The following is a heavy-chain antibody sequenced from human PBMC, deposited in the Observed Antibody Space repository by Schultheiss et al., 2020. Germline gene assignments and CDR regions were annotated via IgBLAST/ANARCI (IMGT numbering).Heavy chain of an antibody. J-gene: IGHJ5*02. CDR1: GFTFDDYA. V-gene: IGHV3-9*01. CDR2: ISWNSGSI. Sequence: GGSLRLSCAPSGFTFDDYAMHWVRQAPGKGLEWVSGISWNSGSIGYADSVKGRFTISRDNAKNSLYLQMNSLRAEDTAVYYCARGRNNWFDPWGQGTLVTVSS. CDR3: ARGRNNWFDP.